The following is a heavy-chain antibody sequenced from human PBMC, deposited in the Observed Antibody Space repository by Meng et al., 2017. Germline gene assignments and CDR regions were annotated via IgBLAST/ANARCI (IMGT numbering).Heavy chain of an antibody. CDR1: GYPFTSYA. D-gene: IGHD3-10*01. J-gene: IGHJ4*02. V-gene: IGHV1-3*01. CDR3: AFSYGSESYNY. Sequence: QVQLVQSGAEVKEPGASAEVSWQGSGYPFTSYAMHWVCQDPGHSLEWMGWLNAGNGNTKYSQKFQGRVIITRDSSASTAYMELNSLRAEDTAVYYCAFSYGSESYNYWGQGTLVTVSS. CDR2: LNAGNGNT.